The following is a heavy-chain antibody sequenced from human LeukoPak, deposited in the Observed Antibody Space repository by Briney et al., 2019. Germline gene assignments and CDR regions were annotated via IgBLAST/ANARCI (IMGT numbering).Heavy chain of an antibody. CDR1: GFTFSRYS. CDR2: INHSGST. J-gene: IGHJ4*02. D-gene: IGHD6-19*01. CDR3: ARPRYSSGWSIFDY. V-gene: IGHV4-34*01. Sequence: GSLRLSCAASGFTFSRYSMNWVRQAPGKGLEWIGEINHSGSTNYNPSLKSRVTISVDTSKNQFSLKLSSVTAADTAVYYCARPRYSSGWSIFDYWGQGTLVTVSS.